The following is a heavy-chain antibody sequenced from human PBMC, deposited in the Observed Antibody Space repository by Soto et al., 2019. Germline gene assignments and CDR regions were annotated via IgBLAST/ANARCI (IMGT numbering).Heavy chain of an antibody. CDR2: ISAHNGXT. CDR3: ARGRYGDY. D-gene: IGHD1-1*01. V-gene: IGHV1-18*01. CDR1: GYTFTSYG. Sequence: QVHLVQSGAEVKKPGASVKVSCKASGYTFTSYGITWVRQAPGQGLEWMGWISAHNGXTXYAQKLQGRVIVTRDTXXXXXXXXLXXXRSDDTAXYYCARGRYGDYWGQGALVTVSS. J-gene: IGHJ4*02.